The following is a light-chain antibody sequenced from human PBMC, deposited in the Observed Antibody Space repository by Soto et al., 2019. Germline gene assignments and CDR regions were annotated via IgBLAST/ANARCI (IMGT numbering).Light chain of an antibody. CDR3: QHYDSYSEA. CDR2: GAS. V-gene: IGKV3-20*01. Sequence: EIVLTQSPGTLSLSPGERATLSCRASQSVSGSRLAWYQQKPGQAPRLLIYGASTRDTGIPARFSGSGSGTEFTLTISSLQPDDFATYYCQHYDSYSEAFGQGTKV. CDR1: QSVSGSR. J-gene: IGKJ1*01.